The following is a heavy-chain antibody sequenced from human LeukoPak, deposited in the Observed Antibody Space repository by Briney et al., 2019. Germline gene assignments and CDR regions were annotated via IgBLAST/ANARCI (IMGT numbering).Heavy chain of an antibody. CDR1: GFTFSSYG. V-gene: IGHV3-30*18. D-gene: IGHD3-16*01. CDR3: AKDRDYALAPFHF. CDR2: ISYDGSNK. Sequence: GGSLRLSCAASGFTFSSYGMHWVRQAPGKGLEWVAVISYDGSNKYYADSVKRRFTISRDNSKNTLYLQMNSLRAEDTAVYYCAKDRDYALAPFHFRGQGTLVTVSS. J-gene: IGHJ4*02.